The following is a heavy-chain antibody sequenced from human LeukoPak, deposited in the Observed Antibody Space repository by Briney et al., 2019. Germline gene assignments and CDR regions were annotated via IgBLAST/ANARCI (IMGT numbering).Heavy chain of an antibody. V-gene: IGHV1-69*05. D-gene: IGHD5-18*01. CDR3: GSGYSYGQFDY. CDR2: IIPIFGTA. J-gene: IGHJ4*02. CDR1: GGTFSSYA. Sequence: GASVKVSCKACGGTFSSYAISWVRQAPGQGLEWMGGIIPIFGTANYAQKFQGRVTITTDESTSTAYMELSSLRSEDTAVYYCGSGYSYGQFDYWGQGTPVTVSS.